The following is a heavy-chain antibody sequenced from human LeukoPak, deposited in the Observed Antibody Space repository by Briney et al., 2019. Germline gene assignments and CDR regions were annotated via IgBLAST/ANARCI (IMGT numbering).Heavy chain of an antibody. J-gene: IGHJ6*02. CDR1: GYTFTGYY. V-gene: IGHV1-2*02. Sequence: ASVKVSCKASGYTFTGYYMHWVRQAPGQGLEWMGWINSNSGGTNYAQKFQGRVTMTRDTSISTAYMELSRLRSDDTAVYYCARDPIRITIFGVVARPYGMDVWGQGTTVTVPS. CDR2: INSNSGGT. CDR3: ARDPIRITIFGVVARPYGMDV. D-gene: IGHD3-3*01.